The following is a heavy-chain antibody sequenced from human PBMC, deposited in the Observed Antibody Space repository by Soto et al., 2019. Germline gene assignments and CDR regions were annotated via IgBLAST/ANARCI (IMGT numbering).Heavy chain of an antibody. Sequence: QLQLQESGPGLVKPSETLSLTCTVSGGSIISSSYYWGWIRQPPGKGLGWIGGIYYSGSTYYNPSLKLRVTISVDSSKNQFSLKLSSVTAAYTAVYYCARRGYCSGGSCYSLSNWFDPWGQGTLVTVSS. CDR3: ARRGYCSGGSCYSLSNWFDP. V-gene: IGHV4-39*01. CDR2: IYYSGST. J-gene: IGHJ5*02. CDR1: GGSIISSSYY. D-gene: IGHD2-15*01.